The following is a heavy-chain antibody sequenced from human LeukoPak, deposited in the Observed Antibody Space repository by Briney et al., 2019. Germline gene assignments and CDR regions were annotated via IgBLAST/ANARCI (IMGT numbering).Heavy chain of an antibody. CDR2: IYSGGST. CDR3: ARGYCSGGSCYSGVGY. Sequence: GGSLRLFCAASGFTVSSNYMSWVRQAPGKGLEWGSVIYSGGSTYYADSVKGRFTISRDNSKNTLYLQMNSLRAEDTAVYYCARGYCSGGSCYSGVGYWGQGTLVTVSS. CDR1: GFTVSSNY. V-gene: IGHV3-53*01. D-gene: IGHD2-15*01. J-gene: IGHJ4*02.